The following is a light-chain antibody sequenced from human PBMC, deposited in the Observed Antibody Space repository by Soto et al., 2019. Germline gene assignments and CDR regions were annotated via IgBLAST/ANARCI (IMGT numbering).Light chain of an antibody. Sequence: QMTQSPSYLSASIGDRVTLSCRASQDISDHVAWYQQKPGKPPKLLIYSASTLYSGVPSRISGSESGTNFTLTIGSVQHEDFASYYCQKLVSSPWTFGQGTKVDI. J-gene: IGKJ1*01. CDR2: SAS. CDR1: QDISDH. V-gene: IGKV1-27*01. CDR3: QKLVSSPWT.